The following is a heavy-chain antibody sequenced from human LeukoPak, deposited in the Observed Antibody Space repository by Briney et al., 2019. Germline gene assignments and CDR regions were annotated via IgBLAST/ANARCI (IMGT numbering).Heavy chain of an antibody. CDR3: ARDVKSYSSSSGGYYY. D-gene: IGHD6-6*01. CDR1: GFTFSSYG. CDR2: IWYDGSNK. J-gene: IGHJ4*02. Sequence: GGSLRLSCAASGFTFSSYGMHWVRQAPGKGLEWVAVIWYDGSNKYYADSVKGRFTISRDNSKNTLYLQMNSLRAEDTAVYYCARDVKSYSSSSGGYYYWGQGTLVTVSS. V-gene: IGHV3-33*01.